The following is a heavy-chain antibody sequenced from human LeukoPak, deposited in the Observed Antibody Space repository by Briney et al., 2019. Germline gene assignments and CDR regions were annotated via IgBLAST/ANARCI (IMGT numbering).Heavy chain of an antibody. J-gene: IGHJ4*02. CDR1: GFTFSSYG. CDR3: ARDSGSYLPDY. Sequence: PGGSLRLSCAASGFTFSSYGMHWVRQAPGKGLEWVAVIWYDGSNKYYADSVKGRFTISRDNSKNTLYLQMNSLRAEDTAVYYCARDSGSYLPDYWGQGTLVTVSS. CDR2: IWYDGSNK. V-gene: IGHV3-33*01. D-gene: IGHD1-26*01.